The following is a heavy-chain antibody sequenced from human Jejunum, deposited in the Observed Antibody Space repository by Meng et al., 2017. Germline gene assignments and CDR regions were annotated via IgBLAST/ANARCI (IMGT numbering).Heavy chain of an antibody. D-gene: IGHD7-27*01. Sequence: GESLKISCAASGFTFSSYEMNWVRQAPGKGLEWVSYISNSGSTTYYPDSVKGRFTISRDTAKNSLYLQMNSLRAEDTDVYYCAREVPGSGPAFDIWGQGTMVTVSS. CDR2: ISNSGSTT. J-gene: IGHJ3*02. CDR1: GFTFSSYE. CDR3: AREVPGSGPAFDI. V-gene: IGHV3-48*03.